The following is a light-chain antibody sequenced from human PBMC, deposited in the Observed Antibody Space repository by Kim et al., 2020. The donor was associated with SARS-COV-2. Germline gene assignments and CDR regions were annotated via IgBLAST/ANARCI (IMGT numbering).Light chain of an antibody. Sequence: EIVMTQSPATLSVSPGGRATLSCRASRSVSSNLAWYQHKPDQAPRVLIYGTSTRATGIPARFSGSGSGTEFTLTISSLQSGDSAVYYCHQYNTWPPGTFGQGTKLEI. V-gene: IGKV3-15*01. CDR2: GTS. J-gene: IGKJ2*01. CDR1: RSVSSN. CDR3: HQYNTWPPGT.